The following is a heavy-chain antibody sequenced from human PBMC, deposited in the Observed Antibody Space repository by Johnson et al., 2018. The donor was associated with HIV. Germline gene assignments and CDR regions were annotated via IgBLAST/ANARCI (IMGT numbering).Heavy chain of an antibody. CDR3: ARAGIAARPPTRPPDAFDI. CDR2: ISYDGSNK. Sequence: QVQLVESGGGVVQPGRSLRLSCAASGFTFSSYAMHWVRQAPGKGLEWVAVISYDGSNKYYADSVKGRFTISRDNSKNTLYLQMNSLRAEDPAVYYCARAGIAARPPTRPPDAFDIWGQGTMVTVSS. V-gene: IGHV3-30-3*01. CDR1: GFTFSSYA. D-gene: IGHD6-6*01. J-gene: IGHJ3*02.